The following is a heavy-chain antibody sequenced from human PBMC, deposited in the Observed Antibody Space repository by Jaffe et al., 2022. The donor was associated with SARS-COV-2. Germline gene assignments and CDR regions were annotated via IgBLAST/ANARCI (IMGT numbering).Heavy chain of an antibody. CDR2: ISKSSTFT. Sequence: EVQLEESGGGLVKPGGSLRLSCAGSGFTFSTYSMNWVRQAPGKGLEWVSSISKSSTFTHYAESVRGRFTISRDNAKNSLYLQMNSLRADDTAVYYCARDGDGVVVGYYYGMDVWGQGTTVTVSS. D-gene: IGHD2-15*01. V-gene: IGHV3-21*01. J-gene: IGHJ6*02. CDR1: GFTFSTYS. CDR3: ARDGDGVVVGYYYGMDV.